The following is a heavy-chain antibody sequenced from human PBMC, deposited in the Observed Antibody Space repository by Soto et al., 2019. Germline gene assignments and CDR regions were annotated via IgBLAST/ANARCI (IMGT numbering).Heavy chain of an antibody. CDR1: GFTFSGSA. D-gene: IGHD2-2*01. V-gene: IGHV3-73*01. CDR2: IRSKANSYAT. J-gene: IGHJ4*02. CDR3: TSDIVVVPAAIR. Sequence: GGSLRLSCAASGFTFSGSAMHWVRQASGKGLEWVGRIRSKANSYATAYAASVKGRFTISRDDSKNTAYLQMNILKTEDTAVYYCTSDIVVVPAAIRWGQGTLVTVSS.